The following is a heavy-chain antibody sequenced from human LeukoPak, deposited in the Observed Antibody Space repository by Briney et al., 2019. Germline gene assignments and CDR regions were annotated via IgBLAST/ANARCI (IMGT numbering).Heavy chain of an antibody. D-gene: IGHD3-22*01. V-gene: IGHV4-39*02. CDR3: GSQFYDSSGYYFQH. CDR1: GGSLSSRSYY. CDR2: IYSSGST. Sequence: PSETLSLTCTVSGGSLSSRSYYWGWIRQPPGKGLEWIANIYSSGSTYQNPSLKSRVTISLDTSKTHFSLKLSSLTAADTAVYYCGSQFYDSSGYYFQHWGQGTLVTVSS. J-gene: IGHJ1*01.